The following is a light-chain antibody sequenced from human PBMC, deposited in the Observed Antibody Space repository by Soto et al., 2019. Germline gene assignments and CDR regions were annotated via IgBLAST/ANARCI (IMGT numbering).Light chain of an antibody. V-gene: IGKV1-39*01. Sequence: DIQMTQSPSSQSASAGERATIACRASQSFNSFLNCYQQKPGQAPTLLIYAASSLQRGVPSRFSGSGSGTEFTLTISSLQPDDFATYYCQQNFSSPRTFGQGTRVEI. CDR3: QQNFSSPRT. J-gene: IGKJ1*01. CDR2: AAS. CDR1: QSFNSF.